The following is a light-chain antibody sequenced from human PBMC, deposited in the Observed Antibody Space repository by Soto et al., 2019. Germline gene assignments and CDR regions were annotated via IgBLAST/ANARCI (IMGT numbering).Light chain of an antibody. Sequence: QSALTQPPSASGSPGQSVTISCTGTSSDVGGYNYVSWYQQHPGKAPKLMIYEVSKRPSGVPDRFSGSKSGNTASLTISGLQAEDEADYYCCSYAGSSTFVVFGGGTKLTV. CDR2: EVS. CDR1: SSDVGGYNY. CDR3: CSYAGSSTFVV. J-gene: IGLJ2*01. V-gene: IGLV2-8*01.